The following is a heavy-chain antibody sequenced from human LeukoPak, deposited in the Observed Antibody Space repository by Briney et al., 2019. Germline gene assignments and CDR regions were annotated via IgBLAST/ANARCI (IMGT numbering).Heavy chain of an antibody. CDR3: AKDEVVPGYYYTDV. CDR1: GFTFSSYG. J-gene: IGHJ6*03. V-gene: IGHV3-30*02. Sequence: GGSLRLSCAASGFTFSSYGMHWVRQAPGKGLEWVAFIRYDGSNKYYADSVKGRFTISRDNSKNTLYLQMYSLRAEDTAVYYCAKDEVVPGYYYTDVWGRGTTVTISS. CDR2: IRYDGSNK. D-gene: IGHD2-2*01.